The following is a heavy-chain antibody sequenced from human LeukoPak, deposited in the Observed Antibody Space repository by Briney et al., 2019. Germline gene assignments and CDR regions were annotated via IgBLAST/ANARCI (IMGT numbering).Heavy chain of an antibody. CDR3: ARGKYDSSGYPLLGFDY. V-gene: IGHV3-48*03. CDR1: GFTFSSYE. Sequence: GGSLRLSCAASGFTFSSYEMNWVRQAPGKGLEWVSYISSTSSVIYYADSVKGRFTISRDNAKKSLYLQMNSLRAEDTAVYYCARGKYDSSGYPLLGFDYWGQGTLVTVSS. CDR2: ISSTSSVI. J-gene: IGHJ4*02. D-gene: IGHD3-22*01.